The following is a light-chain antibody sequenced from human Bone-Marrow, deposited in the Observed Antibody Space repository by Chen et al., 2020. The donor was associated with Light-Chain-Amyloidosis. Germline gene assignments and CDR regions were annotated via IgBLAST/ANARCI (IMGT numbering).Light chain of an antibody. Sequence: SYELTQPPSVSVSPGQTARITCSGDDLPTKYAYWYQQKPGQAPVLVIHRDTERPSGISERFSGCRSGKTATLTISGVQAEDEADYHCQSADSSGTYEVIFGGGTKLTVL. CDR1: DLPTKY. V-gene: IGLV3-25*03. J-gene: IGLJ2*01. CDR2: RDT. CDR3: QSADSSGTYEVI.